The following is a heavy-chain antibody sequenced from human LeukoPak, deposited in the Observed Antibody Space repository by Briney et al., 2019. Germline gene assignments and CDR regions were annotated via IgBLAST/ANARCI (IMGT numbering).Heavy chain of an antibody. CDR3: ARIDTVDYGYYFDY. Sequence: SSETLSLTCTVSGGSISSYYWSWIRQPPGKGLEWIGYIYYSGSTSYNPSLKSRVTMSVDTSKNQFSLNLSSVTAADTAVYYCARIDTVDYGYYFDYWGQGTLVTVSS. J-gene: IGHJ4*02. CDR1: GGSISSYY. D-gene: IGHD4-17*01. V-gene: IGHV4-59*01. CDR2: IYYSGST.